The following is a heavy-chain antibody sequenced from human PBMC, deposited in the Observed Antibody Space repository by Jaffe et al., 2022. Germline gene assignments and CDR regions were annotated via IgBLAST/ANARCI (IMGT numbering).Heavy chain of an antibody. Sequence: QLQLVQSGAEVKKPGSSVKVSCRASGGTFSTHSFNWVRQAPGQGLEWVGGIIPVFGTANYAQRFYDRVTITADEATSTSYMELSGLNSEDTAMYYCAHEGLTRGDSTDLWGQGTLVTVSS. CDR2: IIPVFGTA. CDR1: GGTFSTHS. D-gene: IGHD2-21*02. V-gene: IGHV1-69*01. CDR3: AHEGLTRGDSTDL. J-gene: IGHJ5*02.